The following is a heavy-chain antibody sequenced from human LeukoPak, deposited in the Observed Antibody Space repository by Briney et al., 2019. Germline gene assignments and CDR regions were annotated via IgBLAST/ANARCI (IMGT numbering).Heavy chain of an antibody. CDR1: GFTFSSYA. D-gene: IGHD6-19*01. CDR2: IRGSGSTT. V-gene: IGHV3-23*01. J-gene: IGHJ4*02. Sequence: PGGSLRLSCAASGFTFSSYAMSWVRQAPGKGLEWVSGIRGSGSTTYYADSVKGRVTISRDNSKNTLYLQMNSLRAEDTALYYCAKQYSSGWSYFDYWGQGTLVTVSS. CDR3: AKQYSSGWSYFDY.